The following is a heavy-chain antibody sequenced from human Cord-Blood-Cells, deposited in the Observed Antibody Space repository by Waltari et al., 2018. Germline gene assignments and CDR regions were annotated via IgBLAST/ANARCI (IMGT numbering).Heavy chain of an antibody. D-gene: IGHD4-4*01. CDR1: GFTFSSYG. CDR3: AKEGNAYFDY. V-gene: IGHV3-30*02. CDR2: IRYDGSNK. Sequence: QVQLVESGGGVVQPGGSLRLSCAASGFTFSSYGMHWVRQAPGKELEWVAFIRYDGSNKYYADSVKGRFTISRDNSKNTLYLQMNSLRAEDTAVYYCAKEGNAYFDYWGQGTLVTVSS. J-gene: IGHJ4*02.